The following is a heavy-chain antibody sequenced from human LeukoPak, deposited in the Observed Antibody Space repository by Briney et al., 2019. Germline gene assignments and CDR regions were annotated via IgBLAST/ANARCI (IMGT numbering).Heavy chain of an antibody. J-gene: IGHJ4*02. CDR2: IRGNGADT. CDR1: GFTFSSYA. CDR3: AKVPNSGSYYYFDY. D-gene: IGHD1-26*01. Sequence: GGSLRLSCAASGFTFSSYAMSWVRQAPGKGLERVSAIRGNGADTYYADSVKGRFTISRDNSKNTLYLQMNSLRAEDTAVYYCAKVPNSGSYYYFDYWGQGALVTVSS. V-gene: IGHV3-23*01.